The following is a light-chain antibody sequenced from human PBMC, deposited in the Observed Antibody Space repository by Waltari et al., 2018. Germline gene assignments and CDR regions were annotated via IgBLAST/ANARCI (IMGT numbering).Light chain of an antibody. V-gene: IGLV2-23*02. CDR1: SSDIGSYNL. CDR2: EVS. Sequence: QSALTQPASVSGSPGQSITLSCIGTSSDIGSYNLVAWYQQHPGKAPKLMIYEVSKWPSGVSNRCAGSKSGNTASLTISGLQAEDEADYYCSSYAGSTTNVLFGGGTKLT. J-gene: IGLJ2*01. CDR3: SSYAGSTTNVL.